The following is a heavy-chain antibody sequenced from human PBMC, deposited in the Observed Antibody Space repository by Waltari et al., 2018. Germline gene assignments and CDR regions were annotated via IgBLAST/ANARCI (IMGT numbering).Heavy chain of an antibody. V-gene: IGHV4-34*01. CDR2: INHSGRT. D-gene: IGHD2-15*01. CDR3: ARAWYGGNKADAFDI. Sequence: QVQLQQWGAGLLKPSETLSLTCAVYGGSFSGYYWSWIRQPPGKGLEWIGEINHSGRTKYNPSLKSRVTISVDTSKNQFSLKLRSVTAADTAVYYCARAWYGGNKADAFDIWGQGTMVTVSS. CDR1: GGSFSGYY. J-gene: IGHJ3*02.